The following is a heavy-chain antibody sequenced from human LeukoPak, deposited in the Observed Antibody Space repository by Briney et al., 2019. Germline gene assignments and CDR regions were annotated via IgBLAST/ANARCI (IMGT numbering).Heavy chain of an antibody. J-gene: IGHJ4*02. D-gene: IGHD3-10*01. CDR3: ARRGRFESEEGIDY. Sequence: PGGSLRLSCVASGFTFSNSWMNWVRQAPEKGLEWVANIKEDGSEKYYVDSVKGRFTISRDNAKNSLYLQMNSLRAEDTAVYYCARRGRFESEEGIDYWGQGTLVTVSS. V-gene: IGHV3-7*01. CDR2: IKEDGSEK. CDR1: GFTFSNSW.